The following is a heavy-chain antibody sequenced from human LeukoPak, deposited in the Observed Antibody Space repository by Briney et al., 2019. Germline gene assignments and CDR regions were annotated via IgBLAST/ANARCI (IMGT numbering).Heavy chain of an antibody. CDR1: GGSFSGSY. V-gene: IGHV4-34*01. CDR3: ACSYPTVTTYDAFDI. Sequence: PSETLSLTCVVYGGSFSGSYWSWIRQPPGKGLEWIGEIKYSGSTTYNPSLKSRVTISADTSKNQFSLKLSSVTAADTAVYYCACSYPTVTTYDAFDIWGQGTMVTVSS. CDR2: IKYSGST. J-gene: IGHJ3*02. D-gene: IGHD4-11*01.